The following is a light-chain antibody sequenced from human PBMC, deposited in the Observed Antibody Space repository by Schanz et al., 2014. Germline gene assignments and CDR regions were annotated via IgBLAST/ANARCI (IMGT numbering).Light chain of an antibody. CDR3: QQRDSWPLT. CDR1: QSVSSY. CDR2: GAS. Sequence: EIVLTQSPATLSLSPGERATLSCRASQSVSSYLAWYQQKPGQAPRLLIYGASTRATGIPARFSGSGSGTEFTLTISSLQSEDVAVYYCQQRDSWPLTFGGGTKVEIK. V-gene: IGKV3-11*01. J-gene: IGKJ4*01.